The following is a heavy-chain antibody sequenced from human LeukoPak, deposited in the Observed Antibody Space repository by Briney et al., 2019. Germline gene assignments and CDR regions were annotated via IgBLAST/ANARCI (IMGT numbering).Heavy chain of an antibody. V-gene: IGHV3-30*04. D-gene: IGHD2-21*02. CDR2: ISYDGSNK. CDR1: GFTFSSYA. CDR3: VRDSNPYCQGDCNYDAFDL. Sequence: PGGSLRLSCAASGFTFSSYAMSWVRQAPGKGLEWVAVISYDGSNKYYADSVKGRFTISRDNAKNSLYLQMNSLTAEDTAVYYCVRDSNPYCQGDCNYDAFDLWGQGAMVTVSP. J-gene: IGHJ3*01.